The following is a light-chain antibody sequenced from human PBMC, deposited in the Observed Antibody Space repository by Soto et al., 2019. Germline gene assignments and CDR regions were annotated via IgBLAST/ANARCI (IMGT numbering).Light chain of an antibody. J-gene: IGLJ2*01. CDR2: DVS. CDR1: SSDVGGFNY. Sequence: LTQPASVSGSLGQSITISCTGTSSDVGGFNYVSWYQVHPGKAPKLMIFDVSYRPSGVSYRFSGSKSGNTASLTISGLQAEDEADYYCSSYSATSSLVVFGGGTKLTVL. V-gene: IGLV2-14*03. CDR3: SSYSATSSLVV.